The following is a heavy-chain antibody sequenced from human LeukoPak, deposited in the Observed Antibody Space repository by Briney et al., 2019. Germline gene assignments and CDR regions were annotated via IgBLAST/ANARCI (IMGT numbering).Heavy chain of an antibody. CDR3: ARLGAGPTYYDFWSGYSSFYFDY. CDR1: GGSISSSSYY. CDR2: TYYSGST. D-gene: IGHD3-3*01. V-gene: IGHV4-39*01. Sequence: SETLSLTCTVSGGSISSSSYYWGWIRQPPGKGLEWIGSTYYSGSTYYNPSLKSRVTISVDTSKNQFSLKLSSVTAADTAVYYCARLGAGPTYYDFWSGYSSFYFDYWGQGTLVTVSS. J-gene: IGHJ4*02.